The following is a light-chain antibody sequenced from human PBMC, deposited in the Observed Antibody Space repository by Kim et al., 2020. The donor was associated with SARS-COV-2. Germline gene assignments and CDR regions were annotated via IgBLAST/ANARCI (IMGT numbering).Light chain of an antibody. J-gene: IGKJ1*01. Sequence: DIQITQSPSTLSASVGDRVTITCRASQTINSRLAWYQQKPGKAPKLLIYDASTLESGVPSRFSGSGSGTGFTLTISSLQPDDFATYYCQQYDSYSWTFGQGTKVDIK. V-gene: IGKV1-5*01. CDR3: QQYDSYSWT. CDR2: DAS. CDR1: QTINSR.